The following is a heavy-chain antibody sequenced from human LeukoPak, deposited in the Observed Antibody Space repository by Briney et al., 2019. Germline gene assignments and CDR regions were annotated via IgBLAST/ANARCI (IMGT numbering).Heavy chain of an antibody. CDR2: INTYNSNT. D-gene: IGHD3-10*01. V-gene: IGHV1-18*04. J-gene: IGHJ4*02. CDR1: GYTFINYG. CDR3: ARGPVVEGVITYIDH. Sequence: ASVKVSCKASGYTFINYGVRWVRQAPGQGLQGMGWINTYNSNTNYAQKLQSRLTMTTDKTTSTAYLELRSLGSDDTALYYCARGPVVEGVITYIDHWGPGTLVTVSS.